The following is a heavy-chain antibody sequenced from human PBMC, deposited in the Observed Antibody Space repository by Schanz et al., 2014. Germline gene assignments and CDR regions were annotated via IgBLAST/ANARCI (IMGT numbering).Heavy chain of an antibody. CDR1: GFRVITNY. CDR2: MFPGGNT. Sequence: EVQLVESGGGLVQPGGSLRLSCAASGFRVITNYMTWVRQAPGKGLEWVSIMFPGGNTYYADSVKGRFTISRDNSKNTLYLQMNSLRAEDTAVYYCAVLGGFGELPLDYRGQGTLVTVSS. CDR3: AVLGGFGELPLDY. V-gene: IGHV3-66*02. D-gene: IGHD3-10*01. J-gene: IGHJ4*02.